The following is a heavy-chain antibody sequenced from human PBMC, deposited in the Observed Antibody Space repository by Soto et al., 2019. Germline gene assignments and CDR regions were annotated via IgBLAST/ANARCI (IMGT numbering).Heavy chain of an antibody. CDR2: ITGSGAST. V-gene: IGHV3-23*01. CDR1: GLTFSSYV. CDR3: AKLARTDYYYGMDV. Sequence: GSLRLSCAASGLTFSSYVMSWVRQAPGKGLEWVSAITGSGASTYSADSVKGRFTISRDNSKNTLYLQMNSLRAEDTAVYYCAKLARTDYYYGMDVWGQGTTVTVSS. J-gene: IGHJ6*02.